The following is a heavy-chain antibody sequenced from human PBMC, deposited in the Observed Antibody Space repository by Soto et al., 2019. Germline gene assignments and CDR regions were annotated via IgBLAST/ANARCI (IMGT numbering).Heavy chain of an antibody. D-gene: IGHD1-26*01. CDR2: ISYDGSNK. CDR3: AKQVIVGVPDIDY. Sequence: GGSLRLSCAASGFTFSSYGMHWVRQAPGKGLEWVAVISYDGSNKYYADSVKGRFTISRDNFKDTLYLQMDSLRGEDTAVYYCAKQVIVGVPDIDYWGQGTLVTVSS. V-gene: IGHV3-30*18. J-gene: IGHJ4*02. CDR1: GFTFSSYG.